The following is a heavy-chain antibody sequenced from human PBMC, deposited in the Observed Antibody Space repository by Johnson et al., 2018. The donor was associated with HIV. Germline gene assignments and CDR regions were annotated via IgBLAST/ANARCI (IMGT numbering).Heavy chain of an antibody. D-gene: IGHD3-3*02. CDR2: MWYDGSNK. CDR1: GFTFSTYG. V-gene: IGHV3-33*06. CDR3: AKAFCPGCDAFEI. J-gene: IGHJ3*02. Sequence: QVQLVESGGGVVQPGRSLRLSCAASGFTFSTYGMHWVRQAPGTGLEWVAAMWYDGSNKYYADSVKGRFTISRDNSNNTLDLQMNSLRTEDTGVYYCAKAFCPGCDAFEIWGQGTLVTVSS.